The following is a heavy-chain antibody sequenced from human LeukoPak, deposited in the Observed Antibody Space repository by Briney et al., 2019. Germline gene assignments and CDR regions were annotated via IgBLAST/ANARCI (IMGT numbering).Heavy chain of an antibody. J-gene: IGHJ4*02. CDR2: ISYDGSNK. CDR1: GFTLSSYG. D-gene: IGHD3-10*01. V-gene: IGHV3-30*18. CDR3: AKEGSWEVLIGN. Sequence: GGSLRLSCAASGFTLSSYGMHWVRQAPGKGLEWVAVISYDGSNKYYADSVKGRFTISRDNSKNTLHLQLNNLRAEDTAVYYCAKEGSWEVLIGNWGQGTLVTVSS.